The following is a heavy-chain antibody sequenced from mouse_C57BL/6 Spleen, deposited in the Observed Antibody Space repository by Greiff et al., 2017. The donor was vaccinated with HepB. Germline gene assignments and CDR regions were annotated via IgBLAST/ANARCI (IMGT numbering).Heavy chain of an antibody. J-gene: IGHJ4*01. CDR1: GYTFTSYW. Sequence: QVQLQQPGAELVRPGSSVKLSCKASGYTFTSYWMHWVKQRPIQGLEWIGNIDPSDSETHYNQKFKDKATLTVDKSSSTAYMQLSSLTSEDSAVYYCARRGNPYYAMDYWGQGTSVTVSS. D-gene: IGHD2-1*01. CDR3: ARRGNPYYAMDY. V-gene: IGHV1-52*01. CDR2: IDPSDSET.